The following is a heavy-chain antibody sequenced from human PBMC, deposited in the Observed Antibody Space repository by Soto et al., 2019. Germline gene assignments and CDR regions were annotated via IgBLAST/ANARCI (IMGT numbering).Heavy chain of an antibody. J-gene: IGHJ6*02. Sequence: SETLSLTCTVSGGSISSSSYYWGWIRQPPGKGLEWIGSIYYSGSTYYNPSLKSRVTISVDTSKNQFSLKLSSVTAADTAVYYCASFYDFWSGYHPEYYYYGMDVWGQGTTVTVSS. V-gene: IGHV4-39*01. CDR2: IYYSGST. D-gene: IGHD3-3*01. CDR3: ASFYDFWSGYHPEYYYYGMDV. CDR1: GGSISSSSYY.